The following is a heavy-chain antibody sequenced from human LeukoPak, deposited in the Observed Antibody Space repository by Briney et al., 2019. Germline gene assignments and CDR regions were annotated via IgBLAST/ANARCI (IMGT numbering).Heavy chain of an antibody. J-gene: IGHJ1*01. CDR1: GGSFSVYY. CDR2: INHSGST. D-gene: IGHD3-10*01. V-gene: IGHV4-34*01. CDR3: ARGFREYFQH. Sequence: SETLSLTCAVYGGSFSVYYWSWIRQPPGKGLEWIGEINHSGSTNYNPSLKSRVTISVDTSKNQFSLKLSSVTAADKAVYYCARGFREYFQHWGQGTLVTVSS.